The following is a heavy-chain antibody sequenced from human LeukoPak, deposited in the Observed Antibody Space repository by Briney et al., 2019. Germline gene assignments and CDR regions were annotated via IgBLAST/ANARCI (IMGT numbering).Heavy chain of an antibody. D-gene: IGHD5/OR15-5a*01. Sequence: RSLRLSCAASGFTLSSFWMHWVRQAPGKGLVWVSRVNSDGSGTTYAVSVKGRFTISRDNAKNTLYLQMNSLRAEDTAVYYCAKDLEGVYDLGAIYYYGMDGWGQGTTVTVSS. CDR1: GFTLSSFW. CDR2: VNSDGSGT. J-gene: IGHJ6*02. CDR3: AKDLEGVYDLGAIYYYGMDG. V-gene: IGHV3-74*01.